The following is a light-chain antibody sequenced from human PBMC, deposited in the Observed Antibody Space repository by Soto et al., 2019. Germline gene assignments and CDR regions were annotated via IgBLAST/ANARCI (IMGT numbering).Light chain of an antibody. Sequence: QSVLTQPASVSGSPGQSITISCTGTSSDVGGYNFVSWYQQHPDKAPKLMIYDVTNRPSGVSNRFSGSKSGNTASLTISGLQADDEADYYCSSYTSIITYVFGTGTKVTVL. CDR1: SSDVGGYNF. CDR2: DVT. V-gene: IGLV2-14*01. CDR3: SSYTSIITYV. J-gene: IGLJ1*01.